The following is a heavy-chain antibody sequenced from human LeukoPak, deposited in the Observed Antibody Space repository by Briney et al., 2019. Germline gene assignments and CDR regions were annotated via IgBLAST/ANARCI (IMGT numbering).Heavy chain of an antibody. CDR2: INHSGST. CDR3: ARVNRCSSTSCLIGLYYYYYMDV. D-gene: IGHD2-2*01. V-gene: IGHV4-34*01. CDR1: GGSFSGYY. Sequence: PSETLSLTCAVYGGSFSGYYWSWIRQPPGKGLEWNGEINHSGSTNYNPSLKSRVTISVDTSKNQFSLKLSSVTAADTAVYYCARVNRCSSTSCLIGLYYYYYMDVWGKGTTVTISS. J-gene: IGHJ6*03.